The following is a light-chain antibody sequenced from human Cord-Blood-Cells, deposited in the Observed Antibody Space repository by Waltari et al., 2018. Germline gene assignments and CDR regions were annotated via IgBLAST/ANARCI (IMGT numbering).Light chain of an antibody. V-gene: IGLV2-23*02. J-gene: IGLJ2*01. CDR2: EVS. Sequence: QSALTQPASVSGSPGQSITISCTGTSSDVGSYNLVSWYQQHPGKAPKLMIYEVSKRHSGVSNRFSGAKSGITASLTISGLQADDEADYYCCSYAGSSTLFGGGTKLTVL. CDR1: SSDVGSYNL. CDR3: CSYAGSSTL.